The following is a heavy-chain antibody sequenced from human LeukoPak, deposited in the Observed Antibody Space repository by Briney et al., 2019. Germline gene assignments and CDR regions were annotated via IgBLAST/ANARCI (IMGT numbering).Heavy chain of an antibody. CDR2: IYYSGRT. V-gene: IGHV4-39*01. D-gene: IGHD1-26*01. Sequence: SETLSLTCSVSGVSISSSADYWGWIRQPPGKGLEWIGNIYYSGRTYYNPSLESRITISVDTSKNQFSLKLNSVTAADTAIYYCARQLYSGSYPSWGQGALVTVSS. J-gene: IGHJ5*02. CDR1: GVSISSSADY. CDR3: ARQLYSGSYPS.